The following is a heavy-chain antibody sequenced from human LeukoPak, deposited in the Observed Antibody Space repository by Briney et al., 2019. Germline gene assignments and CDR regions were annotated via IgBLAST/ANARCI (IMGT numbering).Heavy chain of an antibody. CDR3: ASSHCGGDCYGALDY. CDR2: IYNSGST. V-gene: IGHV4-59*08. D-gene: IGHD2-21*02. CDR1: GGSISSYY. J-gene: IGHJ4*02. Sequence: SETLSLTCTVSGGSISSYYWNWIRQAPGKELEWIGYIYNSGSTNNNPSLKSRVTISVDTSKNQFSLKLSSVTAADTAVYYCASSHCGGDCYGALDYWGQGTLVTVSS.